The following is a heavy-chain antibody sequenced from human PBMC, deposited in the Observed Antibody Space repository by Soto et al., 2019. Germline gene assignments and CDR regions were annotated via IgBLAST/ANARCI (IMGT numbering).Heavy chain of an antibody. V-gene: IGHV3-30*02. CDR2: IGFAGNNK. J-gene: IGHJ4*02. CDR3: AIYSSGWYPLDY. D-gene: IGHD6-19*01. Sequence: PGGSLRLSCVASGFPFDSYGIHWVRRAPGKGLEWVATIGFAGNNKYYADSVKGRFTISRDNSKNTLYLQMNSLRAEDTAVYYCAIYSSGWYPLDYWGQGTLVTVSS. CDR1: GFPFDSYG.